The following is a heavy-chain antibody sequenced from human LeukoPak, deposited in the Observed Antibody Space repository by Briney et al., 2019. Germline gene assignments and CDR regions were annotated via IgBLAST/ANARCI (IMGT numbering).Heavy chain of an antibody. Sequence: ASVKVSCKVSGYTLTELSMHWVRQAPGKGLEWMGGFDPEDGETIYAQKFQGRVTMTRDTSTSTVYMELSSLRSEDTAVYYCASGVDYGGNNDVGVMAFDIWGQGTMVTVSS. V-gene: IGHV1-24*01. CDR1: GYTLTELS. CDR2: FDPEDGET. D-gene: IGHD4-23*01. CDR3: ASGVDYGGNNDVGVMAFDI. J-gene: IGHJ3*02.